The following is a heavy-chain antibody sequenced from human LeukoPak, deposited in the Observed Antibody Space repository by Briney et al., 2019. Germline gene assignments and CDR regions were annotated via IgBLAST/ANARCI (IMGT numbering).Heavy chain of an antibody. CDR1: GCTFSSYW. Sequence: GGSLRLSCAASGCTFSSYWMSWVRQAPGKGLEWVANIKQDGSEKYYVDSVKGRFTISRDNAKNSLYLQMNSLRAEDTAVYYCATSDDSSGSDWGQGTLVTVSS. V-gene: IGHV3-7*01. CDR2: IKQDGSEK. CDR3: ATSDDSSGSD. J-gene: IGHJ4*02. D-gene: IGHD3-22*01.